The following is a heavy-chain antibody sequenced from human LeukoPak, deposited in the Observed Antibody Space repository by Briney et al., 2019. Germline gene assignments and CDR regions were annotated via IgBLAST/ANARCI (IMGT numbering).Heavy chain of an antibody. V-gene: IGHV1-69*01. CDR1: GGTFSSYA. J-gene: IGHJ6*03. Sequence: SVKVSCKASGGTFSSYAISWVRQAPGQGLEWMGGIIPIFGTENYAQKLQGRVTITADESTSTAYMELSSLRSEDTAVYYSARSQQWRALYYYYMDVWGKGTTVTVSS. CDR3: ARSQQWRALYYYYMDV. D-gene: IGHD6-19*01. CDR2: IIPIFGTE.